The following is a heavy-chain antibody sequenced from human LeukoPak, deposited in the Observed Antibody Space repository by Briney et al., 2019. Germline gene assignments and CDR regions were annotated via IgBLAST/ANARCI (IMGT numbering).Heavy chain of an antibody. V-gene: IGHV1-8*01. J-gene: IGHJ6*02. Sequence: ASVTVSFKASGYTFTSYDINWVRQATGQGLEWMGWMNPNSGNTGYAQKFQGRVTMTRNTSISTAYMELSSLRSEDTAVYYCARVIGDSSSWAYYYYYGMDVWGQGTTVTVSS. CDR3: ARVIGDSSSWAYYYYYGMDV. D-gene: IGHD6-13*01. CDR1: GYTFTSYD. CDR2: MNPNSGNT.